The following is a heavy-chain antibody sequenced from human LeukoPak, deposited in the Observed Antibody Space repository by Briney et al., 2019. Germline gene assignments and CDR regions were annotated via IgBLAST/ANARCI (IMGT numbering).Heavy chain of an antibody. V-gene: IGHV3-48*03. Sequence: GGSLRLSCTASGFIFGDYAMNWVRQAPGKGLEWVSYISSSGSTIYYADSVKGRFTISRDNAKNSLYLQMNSLRAEDTAVYYCAELGITMIGGVWGKGTTVTISS. CDR1: GFIFGDYA. CDR2: ISSSGSTI. J-gene: IGHJ6*04. CDR3: AELGITMIGGV. D-gene: IGHD3-10*02.